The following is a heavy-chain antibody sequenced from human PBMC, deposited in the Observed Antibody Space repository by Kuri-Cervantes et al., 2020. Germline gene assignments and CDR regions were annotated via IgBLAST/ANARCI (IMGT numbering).Heavy chain of an antibody. CDR3: ARGSYYYDSSGFTA. Sequence: GESLKISCAASGFTFSIYKMSWVRQAPGKGLEWVSSISGSSSYIYYADSVKGRFTISRDNAKSSLYLQMNSLRAEDTAVYYCARGSYYYDSSGFTAWGQGTLVTVSS. CDR2: ISGSSSYI. V-gene: IGHV3-21*01. D-gene: IGHD3-22*01. CDR1: GFTFSIYK. J-gene: IGHJ5*02.